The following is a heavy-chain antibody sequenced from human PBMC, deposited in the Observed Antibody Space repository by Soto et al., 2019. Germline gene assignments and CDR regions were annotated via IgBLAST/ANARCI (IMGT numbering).Heavy chain of an antibody. V-gene: IGHV3-53*01. CDR1: GFTVSSNY. CDR2: IYSGGST. Sequence: GGSLRLSCAASGFTVSSNYMSWVRQAPGKGLEWVSVIYSGGSTYYADSVKGRFTISRDNSKNTLYLQMNSLRAEDTAVYYCARDEPGPGAGGYSDYWGQGTLVTVSS. D-gene: IGHD6-13*01. CDR3: ARDEPGPGAGGYSDY. J-gene: IGHJ4*02.